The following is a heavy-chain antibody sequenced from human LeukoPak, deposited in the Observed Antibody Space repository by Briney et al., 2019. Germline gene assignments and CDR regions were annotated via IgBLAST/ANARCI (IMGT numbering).Heavy chain of an antibody. CDR1: GGSISSGSYY. Sequence: SQTLSLTCTVSGGSISSGSYYWSWIRQPAGKGLEWIGRIYTSGSTNYNPSLKSRVTISVDTSKNQFSLKLSSVTAADTAVYYCARENYGDLLYWYFDLWGRGTWSLSPQ. V-gene: IGHV4-61*02. D-gene: IGHD4-17*01. J-gene: IGHJ2*01. CDR3: ARENYGDLLYWYFDL. CDR2: IYTSGST.